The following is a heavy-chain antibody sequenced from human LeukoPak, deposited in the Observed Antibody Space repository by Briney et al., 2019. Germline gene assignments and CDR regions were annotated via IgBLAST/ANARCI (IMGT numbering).Heavy chain of an antibody. CDR2: IYTSGGT. CDR1: GDSISSYY. CDR3: ERDVPTAVAGAFDI. J-gene: IGHJ3*02. V-gene: IGHV4-4*07. D-gene: IGHD6-19*01. Sequence: SETLSLTCTVSGDSISSYYWNWIRQPAGKRLGLIGRIYTSGGTNYNPSLKSRVTMSVNTSKNQFSLKLTSVTASDTAVYYCERDVPTAVAGAFDIWGQGTMVTVSS.